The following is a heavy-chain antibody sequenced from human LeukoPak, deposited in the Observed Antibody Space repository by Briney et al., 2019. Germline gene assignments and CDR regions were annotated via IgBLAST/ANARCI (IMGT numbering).Heavy chain of an antibody. CDR1: GYAFTFYY. CDR2: INPNSGGT. J-gene: IGHJ4*02. CDR3: ARGFTITMIPASNFDY. D-gene: IGHD3-22*01. V-gene: IGHV1-2*02. Sequence: ASVKVSCKSSGYAFTFYYMHWVRQAPGQGLEWMGRINPNSGGTNYAQKFQGRVTMTRDTSISTAYMELSRLRSDDTAVYYCARGFTITMIPASNFDYWGQATLVTVSS.